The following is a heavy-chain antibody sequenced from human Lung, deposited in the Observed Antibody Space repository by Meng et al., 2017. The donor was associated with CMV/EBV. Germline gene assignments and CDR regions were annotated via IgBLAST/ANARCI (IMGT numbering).Heavy chain of an antibody. J-gene: IGHJ3*02. CDR1: GYTFTSYY. V-gene: IGHV1-46*01. CDR3: ARVGNERITIFGVVTKGAFDI. D-gene: IGHD3-3*01. CDR2: INPSGGGT. Sequence: ASVXVSXKASGYTFTSYYMHWVRQAPGQGLEWMGIINPSGGGTSYAQKFQGRVTMTRDTSTSTVYMELSSLRSEDTAVYYCARVGNERITIFGVVTKGAFDIXGQGXMVTVSS.